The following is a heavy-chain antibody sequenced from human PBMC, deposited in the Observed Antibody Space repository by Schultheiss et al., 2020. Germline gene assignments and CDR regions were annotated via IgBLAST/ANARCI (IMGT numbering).Heavy chain of an antibody. CDR3: ARIRDTAIDY. V-gene: IGHV2-70*04. J-gene: IGHJ4*02. CDR2: IDWDDDK. CDR1: GFSLSTSGMR. D-gene: IGHD5-18*01. Sequence: SGPTLVKPTQTLTLTCTFSGFSLSTSGMRVSWIRQPPGKALEWLARIDWDDDKFYNTSLKTRLTISKDTSKNQVVLTMTNMDPVDTATYYCARIRDTAIDYWGQGTLVTVSS.